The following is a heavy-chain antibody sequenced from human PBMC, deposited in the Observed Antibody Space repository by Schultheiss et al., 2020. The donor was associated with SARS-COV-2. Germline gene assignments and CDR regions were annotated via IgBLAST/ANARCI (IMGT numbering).Heavy chain of an antibody. D-gene: IGHD5-24*01. V-gene: IGHV1-69*06. J-gene: IGHJ6*02. CDR2: IIPIFGTT. Sequence: KISCKASGGTFTSYGISWVRQAPGQGLEWMGGIIPIFGTTNYAQKFQGRVTITADKSTTTAYMELSSLRSEDTAVYYCARGRNREMATEYYYYGMDVWGQGTLVTVSS. CDR1: GGTFTSYG. CDR3: ARGRNREMATEYYYYGMDV.